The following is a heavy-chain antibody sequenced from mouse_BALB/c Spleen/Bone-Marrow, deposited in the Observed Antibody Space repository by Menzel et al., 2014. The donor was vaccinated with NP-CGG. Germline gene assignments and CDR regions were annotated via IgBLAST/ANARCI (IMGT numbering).Heavy chain of an antibody. CDR2: INPGIGGT. J-gene: IGHJ2*01. CDR3: ARFTRDY. V-gene: IGHV1-54*01. CDR1: GYALTNYL. Sequence: VQVVESGDDLVRPGTSVKVSCKASGYALTNYLIEWFKQRPGQGLEWIGRINPGIGGTTYNAKFKGKATLTADKSSTTAYMQLNSLTSDDSAVYFCARFTRDYWGQGTTLTVSS.